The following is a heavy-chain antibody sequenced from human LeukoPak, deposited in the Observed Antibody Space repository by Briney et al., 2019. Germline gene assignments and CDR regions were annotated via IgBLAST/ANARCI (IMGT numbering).Heavy chain of an antibody. CDR1: GFPFSSYA. D-gene: IGHD6-6*01. Sequence: GALRLSCAASGFPFSSYAMHWVRPAPGKGLEWVAVISYDGSNKYYADSVKGRFTISRDNSKNTLYLQMNSLRADDTAVFYYARGREIQAPRPGGGVYFYYYYMDVWGKGTTVTVSS. CDR2: ISYDGSNK. J-gene: IGHJ6*03. CDR3: ARGREIQAPRPGGGVYFYYYYMDV. V-gene: IGHV3-30-3*01.